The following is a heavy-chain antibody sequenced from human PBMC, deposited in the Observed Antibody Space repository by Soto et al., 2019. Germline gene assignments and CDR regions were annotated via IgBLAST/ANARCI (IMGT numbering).Heavy chain of an antibody. J-gene: IGHJ6*02. V-gene: IGHV5-10-1*01. CDR1: VYSFTSYW. Sequence: PGESLKSSCKVSVYSFTSYWIIGVLPKPVKVLDWGVRIDPSDSYTNYSPSFQGHVTISADKSISTAYLQWSSLKASDTAMYYCASSPRGYCSSTSCRELGNYYGMDVWGQGTTVTVSS. CDR2: IDPSDSYT. D-gene: IGHD2-2*01. CDR3: ASSPRGYCSSTSCRELGNYYGMDV.